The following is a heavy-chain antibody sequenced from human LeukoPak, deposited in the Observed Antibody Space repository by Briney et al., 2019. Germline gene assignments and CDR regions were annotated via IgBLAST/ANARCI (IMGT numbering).Heavy chain of an antibody. CDR2: MNSDGATT. V-gene: IGHV3-74*01. J-gene: IGHJ4*02. CDR3: ARDPAGYSGYDYFDY. Sequence: GGSLRLSCAASGFNFSGYWMHWVRQVPGKGLVWISRMNSDGATTNYADSVNGRFTISRDNAKNTLYLQMNSLRVEDTAVYYCARDPAGYSGYDYFDYWGQGTLVTVSS. D-gene: IGHD5-12*01. CDR1: GFNFSGYW.